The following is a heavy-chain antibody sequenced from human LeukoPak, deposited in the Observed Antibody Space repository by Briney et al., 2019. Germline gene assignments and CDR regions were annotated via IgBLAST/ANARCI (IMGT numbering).Heavy chain of an antibody. D-gene: IGHD4-17*01. CDR3: AKVKPTVTTNYFDY. V-gene: IGHV3-23*01. Sequence: GGSLRLSCAASGFTFSSYAMSWVRQAPGKGLEWVSALSGSDGSTFYADSVKGRFTISRDNSKNTLYLQMNSLRAEDTAAYYCAKVKPTVTTNYFDYWGQGTLVTVSS. J-gene: IGHJ4*02. CDR1: GFTFSSYA. CDR2: LSGSDGST.